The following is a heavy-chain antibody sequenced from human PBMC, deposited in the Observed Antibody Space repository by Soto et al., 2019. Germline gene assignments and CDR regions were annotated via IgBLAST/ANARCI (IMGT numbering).Heavy chain of an antibody. Sequence: QVQLVQSGAVVKKPGASVKVSCKASGYTFTSYYMHWVRQAPGQGLEWMGIINPSGGSTSYAQKFQGRVTMTRDTSTSTVYMELRSLRSEDTAVYYCARVSVVGDAFDIWGQGTMVTVSS. CDR2: INPSGGST. J-gene: IGHJ3*02. CDR1: GYTFTSYY. V-gene: IGHV1-46*01. CDR3: ARVSVVGDAFDI. D-gene: IGHD2-15*01.